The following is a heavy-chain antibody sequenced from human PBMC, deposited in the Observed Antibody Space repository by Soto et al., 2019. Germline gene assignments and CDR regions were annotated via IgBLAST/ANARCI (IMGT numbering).Heavy chain of an antibody. V-gene: IGHV4-31*03. CDR3: ARVRGGARDDQDQYYYYYYGMDV. CDR1: GGSISSGGYY. Sequence: SETLSLTCTVSGGSISSGGYYWSWIRQHPEKGLEWIGYIFYSGSTYYNPSLKSRVTISIDTSKNQFSLKLTSVTAADTAVYYCARVRGGARDDQDQYYYYYYGMDVWGQGTTVTVSS. CDR2: IFYSGST. J-gene: IGHJ6*02. D-gene: IGHD1-26*01.